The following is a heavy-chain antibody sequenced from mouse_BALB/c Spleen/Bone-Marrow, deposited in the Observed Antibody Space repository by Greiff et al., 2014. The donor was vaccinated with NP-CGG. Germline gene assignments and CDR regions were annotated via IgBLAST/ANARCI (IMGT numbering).Heavy chain of an antibody. CDR1: GYAFTNYL. Sequence: QVQLQQSGAELVRPGTSVEVSCKASGYAFTNYLIEWVKQRPGQGLEWIGVINPGSGGTNYNEKFKGKATPTADKSSSTAYMQLSSLTSDDSAVYFCARIYYGNYYWGQGTTLTVSS. CDR3: ARIYYGNYY. V-gene: IGHV1-54*01. CDR2: INPGSGGT. J-gene: IGHJ2*01. D-gene: IGHD2-1*01.